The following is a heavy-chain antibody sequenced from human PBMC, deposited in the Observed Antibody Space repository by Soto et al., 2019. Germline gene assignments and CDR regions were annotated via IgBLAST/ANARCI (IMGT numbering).Heavy chain of an antibody. V-gene: IGHV4-30-4*01. Sequence: SETLSLTCTVSGGSISSGDYYWSWIRQPPGKGLEWIGYIYYSGSTYYNPSLKSRVTISVDTSKNQFSLKLSSVTAADTAVYYCARDDAGILTGYNYYCYGMDVWGQGTTVTVSS. D-gene: IGHD3-9*01. J-gene: IGHJ6*02. CDR2: IYYSGST. CDR3: ARDDAGILTGYNYYCYGMDV. CDR1: GGSISSGDYY.